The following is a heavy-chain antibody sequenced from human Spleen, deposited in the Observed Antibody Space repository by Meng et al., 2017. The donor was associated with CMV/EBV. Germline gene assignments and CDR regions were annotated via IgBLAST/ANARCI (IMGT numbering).Heavy chain of an antibody. CDR2: INPSGGST. D-gene: IGHD3-10*01. J-gene: IGHJ5*02. Sequence: QGQLVQVGAEVKRPGASVKVSCKASGYTFTDYYMHWVRQAPGQGLEWMGWINPSGGSTSYAQKFQGRVTMTRDTSTSTVYMELSSLRSEDTAVYYCARDYYGSGSQGGFDPWGQGTLVTVSS. CDR3: ARDYYGSGSQGGFDP. V-gene: IGHV1-46*01. CDR1: GYTFTDYY.